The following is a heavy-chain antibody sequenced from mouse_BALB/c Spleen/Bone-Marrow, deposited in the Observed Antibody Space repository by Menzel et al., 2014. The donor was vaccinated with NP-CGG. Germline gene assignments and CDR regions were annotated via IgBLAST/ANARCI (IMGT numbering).Heavy chain of an antibody. CDR3: ARNPVGRNYFDY. J-gene: IGHJ2*01. CDR1: GFSFPNYG. CDR2: IWSGGST. V-gene: IGHV2-2*02. D-gene: IGHD4-1*01. Sequence: QVQLKDSGPGLVQPSQSLSITCTVSGFSFPNYGVHWVRQSPGKGLEWLGVIWSGGSTDYNAAFISRLSISKDNSKSQVFFKMNSLQVNDTAIYYCARNPVGRNYFDYWGQGTTLTVSS.